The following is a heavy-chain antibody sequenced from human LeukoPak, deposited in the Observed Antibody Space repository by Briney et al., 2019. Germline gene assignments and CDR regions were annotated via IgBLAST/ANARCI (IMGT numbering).Heavy chain of an antibody. CDR3: ARGLRNRSTMVRGVSFGKYNWFDP. V-gene: IGHV4-34*01. CDR2: INHSGST. D-gene: IGHD3-10*01. J-gene: IGHJ5*02. Sequence: SETLSLTCAVYGGSFSGYYWSWIRQPPGKGLEWIGEINHSGSTNYNPSLKSRVTISVDTSKNQFSLKLSSVTAADTAVYYCARGLRNRSTMVRGVSFGKYNWFDPWGQGTLVTVSS. CDR1: GGSFSGYY.